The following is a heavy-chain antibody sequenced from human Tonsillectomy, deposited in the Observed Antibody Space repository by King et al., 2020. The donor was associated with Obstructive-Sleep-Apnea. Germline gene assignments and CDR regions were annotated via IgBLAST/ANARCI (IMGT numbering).Heavy chain of an antibody. CDR3: ARDYGGYPGPFDY. CDR2: ISSSSSYI. J-gene: IGHJ4*02. D-gene: IGHD5-12*01. Sequence: VQLVESGGGLVKPGGSLRLSCAASGFTFSSYSMNWVRQAPGKGLEWVSSISSSSSYIYYADSVKGRFTISRDNAKNSLYLQMNSLRAEDTAVYYCARDYGGYPGPFDYWGQGTLVTVSS. CDR1: GFTFSSYS. V-gene: IGHV3-21*01.